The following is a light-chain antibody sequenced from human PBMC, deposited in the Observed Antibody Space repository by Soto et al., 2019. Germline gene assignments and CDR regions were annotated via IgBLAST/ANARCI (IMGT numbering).Light chain of an antibody. V-gene: IGKV1-5*03. CDR3: QDYNDYCWT. J-gene: IGKJ1*01. Sequence: DIQLTQSPSTLSASVGDRVTITCRASQTISSWLAWYQQKPGKAPNLLIYETSNLESGVTSRFSGSGSGTEFTLTISSLQPYYFAPYYLQDYNDYCWTFGQGTKVEIK. CDR2: ETS. CDR1: QTISSW.